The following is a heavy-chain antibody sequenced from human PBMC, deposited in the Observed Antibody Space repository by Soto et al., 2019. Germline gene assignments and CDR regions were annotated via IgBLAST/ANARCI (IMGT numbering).Heavy chain of an antibody. V-gene: IGHV3-30*18. J-gene: IGHJ4*02. CDR2: ISYDGSNK. D-gene: IGHD6-19*01. Sequence: GGSLRLSCAASGFTFSSYGMHWVRQAPGKGLEWVAVISYDGSNKYYADSVKGRFTISRDNSKNTLYLQMNSLRAEDTAVYYCAKSGWSQSSAFDYWGQGT. CDR3: AKSGWSQSSAFDY. CDR1: GFTFSSYG.